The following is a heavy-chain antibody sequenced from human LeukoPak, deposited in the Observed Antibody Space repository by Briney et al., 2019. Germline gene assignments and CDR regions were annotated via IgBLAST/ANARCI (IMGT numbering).Heavy chain of an antibody. D-gene: IGHD3-22*01. CDR2: IKEDGSEK. CDR1: GFTFSSSW. CDR3: PRGRLTMT. Sequence: PGGSLRLSCAASGFTFSSSWMSWVRQAPGKGLEWVANIKEDGSEKCYVEPVKGRFSISRDNAKNSLYLQMNSLRVEDTAVYYFPRGRLTMTWGQGTLVTVSS. V-gene: IGHV3-7*01. J-gene: IGHJ5*02.